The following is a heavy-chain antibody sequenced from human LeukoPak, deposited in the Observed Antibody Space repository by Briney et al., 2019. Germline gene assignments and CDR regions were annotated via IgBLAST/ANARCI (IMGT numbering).Heavy chain of an antibody. CDR3: GSCSGGSCHSGWFDP. D-gene: IGHD2-15*01. CDR2: IKQDGSEK. V-gene: IGHV3-7*01. Sequence: PGGSLRLSCAASGFTFSSYWMGWVRQAPGKGLEWVANIKQDGSEKYYVDSAKGRFTISRDNAKNSLYLQMNNLSAEDTAVYYCGSCSGGSCHSGWFDPWGQGTLVTVSS. J-gene: IGHJ5*02. CDR1: GFTFSSYW.